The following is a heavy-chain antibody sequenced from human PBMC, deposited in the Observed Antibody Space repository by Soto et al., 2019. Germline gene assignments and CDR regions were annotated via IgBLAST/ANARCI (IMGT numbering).Heavy chain of an antibody. CDR2: INAGNGNT. Sequence: ASVKVSCKASGYTFTSYAMHWVRQAPGQRLEWMGWINAGNGNTKYSQKFQGRVTITRDTSASTAYMELSSLRSEYTAVYYCARAGYSSSWFHYWGQGTLVTVSS. CDR3: ARAGYSSSWFHY. CDR1: GYTFTSYA. D-gene: IGHD6-13*01. V-gene: IGHV1-3*01. J-gene: IGHJ4*02.